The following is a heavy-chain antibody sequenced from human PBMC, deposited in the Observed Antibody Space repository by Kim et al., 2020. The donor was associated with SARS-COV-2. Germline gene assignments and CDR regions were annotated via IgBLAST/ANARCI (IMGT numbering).Heavy chain of an antibody. J-gene: IGHJ6*02. Sequence: SQTLALTCAMSGDSVASNSAAWKGIRQSPSRGLEWLGRTYYRSKWYNDYAVSVRSRITINPDTSKTQCSLQLNSVTPEDTAVYYCAKQYTNGSYYGVGVWGQGTTVTVSS. CDR1: GDSVASNSAA. CDR3: AKQYTNGSYYGVGV. V-gene: IGHV6-1*01. D-gene: IGHD6-19*01. CDR2: TYYRSKWYN.